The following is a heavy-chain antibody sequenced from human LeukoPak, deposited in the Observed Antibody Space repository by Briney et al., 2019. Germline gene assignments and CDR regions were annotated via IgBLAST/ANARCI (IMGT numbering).Heavy chain of an antibody. J-gene: IGHJ5*02. CDR2: ISWNSGSI. Sequence: GRSLRLSCAASGFTFDDYAMDWVRHAPEKGLEWVSGISWNSGSIGYADSVKGRFTISRDNAKNSLYLQMNSLRAEDTALYYCAKGLVPAAIGWFDPWGQGTLVTVSS. CDR1: GFTFDDYA. V-gene: IGHV3-9*01. D-gene: IGHD2-2*02. CDR3: AKGLVPAAIGWFDP.